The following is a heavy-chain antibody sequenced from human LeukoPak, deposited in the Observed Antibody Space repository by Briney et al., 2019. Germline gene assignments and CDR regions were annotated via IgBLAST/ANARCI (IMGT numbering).Heavy chain of an antibody. CDR1: GYTFSSFG. Sequence: ASVKVSCKASGYTFSSFGITWVRQAPGQGLEWMGWISPYDDSTAYGQKFQGRVTITRDTSTNTAYMELRSLTSDDTAMYYCAKVDPPITVGAPGDAFDLWGQGTMVIVSS. J-gene: IGHJ3*01. D-gene: IGHD1-26*01. CDR3: AKVDPPITVGAPGDAFDL. CDR2: ISPYDDST. V-gene: IGHV1-18*01.